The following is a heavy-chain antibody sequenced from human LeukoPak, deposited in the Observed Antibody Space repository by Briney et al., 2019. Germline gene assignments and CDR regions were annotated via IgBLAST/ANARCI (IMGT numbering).Heavy chain of an antibody. CDR3: ARRRHSYGSTYTDD. Sequence: GGSLRLSCAASGFTFSSYGLNRVRQAPGKGLEGVSSIISSSSYIYYADSVKVRFTIARDNAKHSLYLQMNSLRAEDTALYYCARRRHSYGSTYTDDWGQGTLVTVSS. CDR1: GFTFSSYG. V-gene: IGHV3-21*01. D-gene: IGHD5-18*01. CDR2: IISSSSYI. J-gene: IGHJ4*02.